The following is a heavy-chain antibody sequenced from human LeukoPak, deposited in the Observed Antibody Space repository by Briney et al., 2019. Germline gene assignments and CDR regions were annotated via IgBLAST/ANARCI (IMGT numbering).Heavy chain of an antibody. CDR3: TRVRYYYDNSGYFHFDS. D-gene: IGHD3-22*01. J-gene: IGHJ4*02. CDR1: GFTIGDYA. Sequence: PGGSLRRSRTTSGFTIGDYAWSWLRQAPGKGLEWVSFIRRKAHGGTTEYAASVKGRFSSSRDDSKSIAYLQMNSLKTEDTDVYFCTRVRYYYDNSGYFHFDSWVQGSMVTVSS. V-gene: IGHV3-49*03. CDR2: IRRKAHGGTT.